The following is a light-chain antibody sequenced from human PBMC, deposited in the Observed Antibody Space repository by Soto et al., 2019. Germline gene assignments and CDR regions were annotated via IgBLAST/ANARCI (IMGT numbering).Light chain of an antibody. V-gene: IGLV6-57*04. CDR3: QSVDVKYVV. CDR2: EDS. CDR1: SGSIASDY. Sequence: NFMLTQPHSVSASPGQTVTISCTRSSGSIASDYVQWYQQRPGSAPINVIFEDSQRPSGVPDRFSGSIDSSSNSASLTISRMTTEDAAGYYCQSVDVKYVVFGGGTKLTVL. J-gene: IGLJ2*01.